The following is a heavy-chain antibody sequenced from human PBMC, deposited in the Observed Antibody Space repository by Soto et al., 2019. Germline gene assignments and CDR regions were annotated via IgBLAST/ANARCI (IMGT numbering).Heavy chain of an antibody. CDR2: INHSGST. Sequence: SETLSLTCAVYGGYFIGYYWSWIRQPPGKGLEWIGEINHSGSTNYNPSLKSRVTISVDTSKNQFSLKLSSVTAADTAVYYCAGEPPGGFRFDYWGQGALVTAPQ. V-gene: IGHV4-34*01. J-gene: IGHJ4*02. D-gene: IGHD1-26*01. CDR3: AGEPPGGFRFDY. CDR1: GGYFIGYY.